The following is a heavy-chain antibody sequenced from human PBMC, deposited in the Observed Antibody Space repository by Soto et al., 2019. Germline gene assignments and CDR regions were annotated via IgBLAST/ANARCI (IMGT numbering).Heavy chain of an antibody. CDR3: ARGGYDYALDY. D-gene: IGHD3-16*01. V-gene: IGHV3-33*01. J-gene: IGHJ4*02. Sequence: QVQLVESGGGVVQPGRSLRLSCAASGFTFSSYGMHWVRQAPGKGLEWVAVIWYDGSNKYYADSVKGRFTISRDNSKNTLYLLMNSLRAEDTAVYYCARGGYDYALDYWGQGTLVTVSS. CDR2: IWYDGSNK. CDR1: GFTFSSYG.